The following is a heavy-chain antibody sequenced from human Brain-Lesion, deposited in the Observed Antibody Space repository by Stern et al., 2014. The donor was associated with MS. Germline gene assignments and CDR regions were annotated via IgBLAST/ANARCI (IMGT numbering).Heavy chain of an antibody. CDR3: ASGYRIFDY. J-gene: IGHJ4*02. D-gene: IGHD5-18*01. Sequence: VQLLESGPGLVKPSQTLSLTCTVSGGSISSGSDYWGWIRQPVGKGLEWMGRIHPSGSAFYTPSLKSRVPISTDPSMNQFSLELNSATAADTAIYYCASGYRIFDYWGQGILVTVSS. CDR1: GGSISSGSDY. V-gene: IGHV4-61*02. CDR2: IHPSGSA.